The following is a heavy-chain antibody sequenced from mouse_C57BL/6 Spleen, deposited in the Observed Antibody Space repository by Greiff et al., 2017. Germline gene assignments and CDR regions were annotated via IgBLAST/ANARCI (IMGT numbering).Heavy chain of an antibody. CDR1: GYTFTSYW. V-gene: IGHV1-69*01. Sequence: QVQLKQPGAELVMPGASVKLSCKASGYTFTSYWMHWVKQRPGQGLEWIGEIDPSDSYTNYNQKFKGKSTLTVDKSSSTAYMQLSSLTSEDSAVYYCARGNSNYVWFAYWGQGTLVTVSA. D-gene: IGHD2-5*01. CDR2: IDPSDSYT. J-gene: IGHJ3*01. CDR3: ARGNSNYVWFAY.